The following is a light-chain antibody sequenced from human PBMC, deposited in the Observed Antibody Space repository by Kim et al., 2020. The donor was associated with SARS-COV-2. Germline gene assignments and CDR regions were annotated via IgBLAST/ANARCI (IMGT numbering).Light chain of an antibody. CDR3: NSRDSSTNHVV. CDR1: SLRRYY. CDR2: GKN. J-gene: IGLJ2*01. V-gene: IGLV3-19*01. Sequence: SSELTQDPAVSVALGQTVRITCQGDSLRRYYATWYQQKPGQAPVLVIYGKNNRPSGIPDRFSGSSSGNTASLTITGAQAEDEAAYYCNSRDSSTNHVVFGGGTQLTVL.